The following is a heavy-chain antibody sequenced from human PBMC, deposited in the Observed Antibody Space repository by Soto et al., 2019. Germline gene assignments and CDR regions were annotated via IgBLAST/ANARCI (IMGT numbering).Heavy chain of an antibody. V-gene: IGHV3-30*18. CDR1: GFTFSNYG. J-gene: IGHJ4*02. CDR3: AKGGYCSGGSCYAKGVQNDSRN. Sequence: GGSLRLSCAASGFTFSNYGMHWVRQAPGKGLEWVAVVSYDGSNKYYADSVKGRFTISRDNSKNTLYLQMNSLRAEDTAVYYCAKGGYCSGGSCYAKGVQNDSRNWGQGTLVTVSS. CDR2: VSYDGSNK. D-gene: IGHD2-15*01.